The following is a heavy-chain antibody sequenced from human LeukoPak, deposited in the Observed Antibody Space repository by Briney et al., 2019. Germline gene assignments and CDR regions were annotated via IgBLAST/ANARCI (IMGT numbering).Heavy chain of an antibody. CDR2: ISSSSSYI. Sequence: GGSLRLSCAASGFTFNNYWMSWVRQAPGKGLEWVSSISSSSSYIYYADSVKGRFTISRDNAKNSLYLQMNSLRAEDTAVYYCASSLPGSYQLLSPFDYWGQGTLVTVSS. V-gene: IGHV3-21*01. D-gene: IGHD2-2*01. CDR1: GFTFNNYW. CDR3: ASSLPGSYQLLSPFDY. J-gene: IGHJ4*02.